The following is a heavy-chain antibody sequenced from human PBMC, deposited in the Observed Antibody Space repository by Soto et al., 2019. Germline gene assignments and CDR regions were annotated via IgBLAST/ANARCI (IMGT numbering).Heavy chain of an antibody. CDR3: AHFQAGYCSSTSCSENWFDP. CDR2: IYWDDDK. V-gene: IGHV2-5*02. Sequence: SGPTLVNPTQTLTLTCTFSGFSLSTSGVGVGWIRQPPGKALEWLAIIYWDDDKRYSPSLKSRLTITKDTSKNQVVLTMTNMDPVDTATYYCAHFQAGYCSSTSCSENWFDPWGQGTLVTVSS. D-gene: IGHD2-2*01. CDR1: GFSLSTSGVG. J-gene: IGHJ5*02.